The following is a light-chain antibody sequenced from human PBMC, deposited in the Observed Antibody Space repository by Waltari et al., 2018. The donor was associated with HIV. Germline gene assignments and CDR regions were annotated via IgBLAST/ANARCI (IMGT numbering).Light chain of an antibody. CDR1: SSDIGGYNY. V-gene: IGLV2-14*01. CDR3: SSYAGSSIFVV. CDR2: EVS. J-gene: IGLJ2*01. Sequence: QSVLTQPASVSGSPGQSITISCTGTSSDIGGYNYVSWSQQHPGKAPKLLIYEVSNRPSGVSDRFSGSRSGNTASLTISGLQAEDEADYFCSSYAGSSIFVVFGGGTKLTVL.